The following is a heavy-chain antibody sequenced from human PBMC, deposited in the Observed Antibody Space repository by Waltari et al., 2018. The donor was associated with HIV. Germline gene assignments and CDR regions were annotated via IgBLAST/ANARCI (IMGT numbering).Heavy chain of an antibody. Sequence: EVRLVEAGGGLVQPGGSLRLSCAASGFTFGDYWMHWVRQVPGKGLVWVSRINGDGSSTNYAASVRGRFTISRDNAKNTLYQQMNSLTVGDTAVYYCARGNIGGYWGQGTLVTVSS. CDR2: INGDGSST. V-gene: IGHV3-74*01. D-gene: IGHD5-12*01. CDR1: GFTFGDYW. J-gene: IGHJ4*02. CDR3: ARGNIGGY.